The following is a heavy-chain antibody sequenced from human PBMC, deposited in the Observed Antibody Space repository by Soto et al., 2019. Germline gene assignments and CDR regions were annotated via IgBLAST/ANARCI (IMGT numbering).Heavy chain of an antibody. J-gene: IGHJ4*02. V-gene: IGHV4-31*03. CDR1: GGSISSGGYY. CDR3: ARGTMTTVRKGLDY. Sequence: PSETLSLTCTVSGGSISSGGYYWSWIRQHPGKGLEWIGYIYYSGSTYYNPSLKSRVTISVDTSKNQFSLKLSSVTAADTALYYCARGTMTTVRKGLDYWGQGTLVTVSS. D-gene: IGHD4-17*01. CDR2: IYYSGST.